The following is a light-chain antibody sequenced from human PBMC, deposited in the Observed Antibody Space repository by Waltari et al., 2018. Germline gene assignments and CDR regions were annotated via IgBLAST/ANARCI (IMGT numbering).Light chain of an antibody. Sequence: DIQITQSPSSLSASVGDRVTITCRASQDISSWLAWYTQKPGKAPNLLIYKASSLQSGVPSRFSGSGSGTDFTLTISSLQPEDFATYYCKQYNSAPRTFGQGTKVEIK. CDR1: QDISSW. J-gene: IGKJ1*01. V-gene: IGKV1-12*01. CDR3: KQYNSAPRT. CDR2: KAS.